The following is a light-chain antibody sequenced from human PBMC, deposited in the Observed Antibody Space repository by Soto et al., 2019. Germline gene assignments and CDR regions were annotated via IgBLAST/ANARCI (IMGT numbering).Light chain of an antibody. V-gene: IGKV1-5*03. CDR1: QSISSW. Sequence: DIQMTQSPSTLSGSVGDRVTITCRASQSISSWLAWYQQKPGKAPRLLMFTASTLEGGVPSRFSATVSGTEFSLTITSLQPEDFATYYCQQLFDSPITFGQGTRLEIK. CDR3: QQLFDSPIT. CDR2: TAS. J-gene: IGKJ5*01.